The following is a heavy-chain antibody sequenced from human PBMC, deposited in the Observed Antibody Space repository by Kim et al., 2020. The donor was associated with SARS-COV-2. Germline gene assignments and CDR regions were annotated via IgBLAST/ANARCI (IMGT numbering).Heavy chain of an antibody. D-gene: IGHD3-22*01. CDR3: ARRWDYYDSSGYSNWFDP. Sequence: GESLKISCKGSGYSFTSYWIGWVHQMPGKGLEWMGIIYPGDSDTRYSPSFQGQVTISADKSISTAYLQWSSLKASDTAMYYCARRWDYYDSSGYSNWFDPWGQGTLVTVSS. CDR2: IYPGDSDT. CDR1: GYSFTSYW. V-gene: IGHV5-51*07. J-gene: IGHJ5*02.